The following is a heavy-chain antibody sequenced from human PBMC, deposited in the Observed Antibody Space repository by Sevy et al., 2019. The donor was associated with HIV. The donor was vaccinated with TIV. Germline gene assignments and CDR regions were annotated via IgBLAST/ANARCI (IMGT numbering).Heavy chain of an antibody. J-gene: IGHJ4*02. Sequence: GGSLRLSCAASGFTFSSYAMSWVRQAPGKGLEWVSAISGSGGSTYYADSVKGRFTISRDNSKNTLYLQMNSLRAEDTAVYYCAKDKAYAIFGVATPTDYWGQGTLVTVSS. CDR1: GFTFSSYA. CDR2: ISGSGGST. CDR3: AKDKAYAIFGVATPTDY. V-gene: IGHV3-23*01. D-gene: IGHD3-3*01.